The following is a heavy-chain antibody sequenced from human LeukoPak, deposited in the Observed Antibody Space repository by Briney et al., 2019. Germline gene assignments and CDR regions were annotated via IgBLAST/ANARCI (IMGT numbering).Heavy chain of an antibody. CDR3: ARELPLDYYGMDV. J-gene: IGHJ6*02. V-gene: IGHV1-69*13. Sequence: ASVKVSCKASGGTFSSYAISWARQAPGQGLEWMGGIIPIFGTANYAQKFQGRVTITADESTSTAYMELSSLRSEDTAVYYCARELPLDYYGMDVWGQGTTVTVSS. CDR2: IIPIFGTA. D-gene: IGHD2-21*02. CDR1: GGTFSSYA.